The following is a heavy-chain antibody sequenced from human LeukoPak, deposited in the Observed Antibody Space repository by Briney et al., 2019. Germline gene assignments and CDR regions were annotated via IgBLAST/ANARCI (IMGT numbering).Heavy chain of an antibody. D-gene: IGHD4-17*01. CDR3: ATTSSSDYGDYNWFDP. V-gene: IGHV1-2*02. J-gene: IGHJ5*02. CDR2: INPNSGGT. Sequence: ASVKVSCKASGYTFTGYYMHWVRQAPGQGLEWMGWINPNSGGTNYAQKFQGRVTMTRDTSISTAYMELSRLRSDDTAVYYCATTSSSDYGDYNWFDPWGQGTLVTVSS. CDR1: GYTFTGYY.